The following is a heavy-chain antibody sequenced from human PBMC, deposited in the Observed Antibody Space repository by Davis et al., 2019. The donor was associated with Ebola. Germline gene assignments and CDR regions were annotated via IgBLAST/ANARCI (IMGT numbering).Heavy chain of an antibody. J-gene: IGHJ4*02. CDR1: GFTFSNYW. Sequence: GESLKISCAASGFTFSNYWMSWVRQAPVKGLEWVANIKQDESEKQYVDSVKGRFTISRDNAKNSLYLQMNSLRDEDTAVYYCADDYFDYWGQGTLVTVSS. CDR2: IKQDESEK. V-gene: IGHV3-7*01. D-gene: IGHD3-3*01. CDR3: ADDYFDY.